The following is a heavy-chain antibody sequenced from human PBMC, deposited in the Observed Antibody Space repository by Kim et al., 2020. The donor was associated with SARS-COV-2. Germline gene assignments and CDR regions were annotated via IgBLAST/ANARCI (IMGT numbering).Heavy chain of an antibody. J-gene: IGHJ5*02. V-gene: IGHV6-1*01. CDR3: ARDGYSSSWYRATPYNWFDP. D-gene: IGHD6-13*01. CDR2: TYYRSKWYN. CDR1: GDSVSSNSAA. Sequence: SQTLSLTCAISGDSVSSNSAAWNWIRQSPSRGLEWLGRTYYRSKWYNDYAVSVKSRITINPDTSKNQFSLQLNSVTPEDTAVYYCARDGYSSSWYRATPYNWFDPWGQGTLVTVSS.